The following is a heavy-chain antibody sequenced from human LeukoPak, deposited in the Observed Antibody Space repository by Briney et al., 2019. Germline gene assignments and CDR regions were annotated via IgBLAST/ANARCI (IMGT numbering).Heavy chain of an antibody. D-gene: IGHD2-2*01. Sequence: PGGSLRLSCAASGFTVSSNYMSWVRQAPGKGLEWVSVIYSGGSTYYADSVTGRFTISRDNSKNTLYLQMNSLRAEDTAVYYCATGWEYCSSTSCPINPWGQGTLVTVSS. CDR3: ATGWEYCSSTSCPINP. J-gene: IGHJ5*02. CDR2: IYSGGST. CDR1: GFTVSSNY. V-gene: IGHV3-66*02.